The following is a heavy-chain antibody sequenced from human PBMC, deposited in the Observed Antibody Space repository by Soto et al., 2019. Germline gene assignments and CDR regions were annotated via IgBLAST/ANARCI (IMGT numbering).Heavy chain of an antibody. Sequence: ASVKVSCKASGYTFTTFAIHWVRQAPGQRLEWMGWINAGNGNTKYSQKFQGRVTITRDTSANTAYMELRSLRSEDTAVYYCARESLRFGELLSYFDYWGQGTLVTVSS. J-gene: IGHJ4*02. V-gene: IGHV1-3*01. CDR3: ARESLRFGELLSYFDY. CDR1: GYTFTTFA. CDR2: INAGNGNT. D-gene: IGHD3-10*01.